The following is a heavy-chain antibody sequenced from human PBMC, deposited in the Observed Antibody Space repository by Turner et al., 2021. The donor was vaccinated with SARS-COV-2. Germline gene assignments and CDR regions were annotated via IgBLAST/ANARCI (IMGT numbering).Heavy chain of an antibody. CDR1: GFTFSSYG. V-gene: IGHV3-33*01. Sequence: QVQLVESGGGVVQPGRSLRLSCAASGFTFSSYGMHWVRQAPGKGLEWVAVIWYDGSNKYYADSVKGRFTISRDNSKNTLYLQMNSLRAEDTAVYYCARAHYYNSGRGAFDIWGQGTMVTISS. J-gene: IGHJ3*02. CDR2: IWYDGSNK. CDR3: ARAHYYNSGRGAFDI. D-gene: IGHD3-10*01.